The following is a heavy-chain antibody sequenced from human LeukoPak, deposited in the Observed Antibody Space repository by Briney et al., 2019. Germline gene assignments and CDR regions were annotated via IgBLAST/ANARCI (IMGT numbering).Heavy chain of an antibody. V-gene: IGHV3-23*01. CDR3: AKRCEKSGSCYSRSDR. J-gene: IGHJ5*02. Sequence: GGSLRLSCAASGFTFSSYAMSWVRQAPGKGLEWVSAISGSGGSTYYADSVKGRFTISRDNSKNTLYLQMNGLRAEDTAVYYCAKRCEKSGSCYSRSDRWGQGTLVTVSS. D-gene: IGHD2-15*01. CDR2: ISGSGGST. CDR1: GFTFSSYA.